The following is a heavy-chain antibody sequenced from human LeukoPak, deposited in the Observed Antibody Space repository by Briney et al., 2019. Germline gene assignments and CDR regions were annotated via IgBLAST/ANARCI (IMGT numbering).Heavy chain of an antibody. CDR2: LSGSGGST. J-gene: IGHJ4*02. CDR3: AKGRYSDYDDPFDY. V-gene: IGHV3-23*01. CDR1: GFTFSSYA. D-gene: IGHD5-12*01. Sequence: GESLRLSCAASGFTFSSYAMTWVRQAPGKGLEWVSTLSGSGGSTYYADSVKGRFTISRDNSKSTLHLQMSSLRAEDTAIYYCAKGRYSDYDDPFDYWGQGTLVIVSS.